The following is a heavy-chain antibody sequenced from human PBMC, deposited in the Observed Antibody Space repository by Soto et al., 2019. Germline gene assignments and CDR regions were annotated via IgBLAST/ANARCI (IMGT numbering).Heavy chain of an antibody. CDR1: GFTFSNAW. CDR3: TRRIVGATSYYYYYGMDV. CDR2: IKSKTEGGTT. V-gene: IGHV3-15*01. D-gene: IGHD1-26*01. Sequence: EVQLVESGGGLVKPGGSLRLSCAASGFTFSNAWMSWVRQAPGKGLEWVGRIKSKTEGGTTDYAAPVKGRFTISRDDSKNPMYLQRNCLKTEDTAVYYFTRRIVGATSYYYYYGMDVWGQGTTVTVSS. J-gene: IGHJ6*02.